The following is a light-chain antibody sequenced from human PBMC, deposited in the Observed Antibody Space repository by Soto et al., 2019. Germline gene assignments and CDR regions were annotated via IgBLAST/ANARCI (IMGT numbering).Light chain of an antibody. CDR3: SSYTAGGTI. Sequence: QSVLTQPASVSGSPGQSITISCTGTSGDVGGYYYVSWYYQLPGKAPKLMISEVSNRPSGVSNRFSGSKSGNTASLTISGLQAEDEADYYCSSYTAGGTIFGTGTKVTVL. CDR2: EVS. J-gene: IGLJ1*01. CDR1: SGDVGGYYY. V-gene: IGLV2-14*01.